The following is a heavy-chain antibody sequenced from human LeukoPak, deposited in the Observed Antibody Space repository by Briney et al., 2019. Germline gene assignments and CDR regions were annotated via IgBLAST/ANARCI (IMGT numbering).Heavy chain of an antibody. CDR2: ISFDGIIT. CDR3: AKEGSGSYPYYFDY. Sequence: GGSLRLSCAASGFTFSSYAIHWVRQAPGKGLEWVAVISFDGIITFYAESVKGRSTISRDNPRNVVHLQMNNLSAEDTAVYYCAKEGSGSYPYYFDYWGQGTLVTVSS. CDR1: GFTFSSYA. V-gene: IGHV3-30*04. D-gene: IGHD3-10*01. J-gene: IGHJ4*02.